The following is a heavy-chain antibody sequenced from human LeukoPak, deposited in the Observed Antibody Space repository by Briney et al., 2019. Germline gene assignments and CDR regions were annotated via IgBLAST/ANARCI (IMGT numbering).Heavy chain of an antibody. D-gene: IGHD3-9*01. CDR1: GGSISSSRDY. CDR3: ARDGLYPVLRYFDWSSNWFDP. Sequence: SETLSLTCTVSGGSISSSRDYWAWIRQPPGKGLEWIANIYTSGSTNYNPSLKSRVTMSVDTSKNQFSLKLSSVTAADTAVYYCARDGLYPVLRYFDWSSNWFDPWGQGTLVTVSS. V-gene: IGHV4-61*05. J-gene: IGHJ5*02. CDR2: IYTSGST.